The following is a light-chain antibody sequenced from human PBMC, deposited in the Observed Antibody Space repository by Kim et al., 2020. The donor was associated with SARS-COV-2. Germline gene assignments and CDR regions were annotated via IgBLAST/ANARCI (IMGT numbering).Light chain of an antibody. CDR2: GAS. V-gene: IGKV3-15*01. CDR3: QQYDNWPPWT. CDR1: QSVNNN. Sequence: SPGERATLSCRASQSVNNNLAWYQQKRGQAPRLLIYGASTRATGIPARFSGSGSGAEFTLTISSLQSEDFALYYCQQYDNWPPWTFGQGTKVDIK. J-gene: IGKJ1*01.